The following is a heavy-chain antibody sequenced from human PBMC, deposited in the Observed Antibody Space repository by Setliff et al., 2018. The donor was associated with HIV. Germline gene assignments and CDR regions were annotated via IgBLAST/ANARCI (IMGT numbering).Heavy chain of an antibody. CDR1: GYTFTTYG. Sequence: ASVKVSCKASGYTFTTYGISWARQAPGHGLEWMGWISPNFGHTKYAQKFLDRVTMTIDTATSRAYMELRSLRSDDTAVYFCARLGSGWSDSYYYAMDIWGQGTTVTVSS. D-gene: IGHD6-19*01. J-gene: IGHJ6*02. CDR3: ARLGSGWSDSYYYAMDI. V-gene: IGHV1-18*04. CDR2: ISPNFGHT.